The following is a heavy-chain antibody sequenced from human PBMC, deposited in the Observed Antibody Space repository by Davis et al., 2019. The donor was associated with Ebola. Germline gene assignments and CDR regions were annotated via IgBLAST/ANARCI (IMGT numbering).Heavy chain of an antibody. Sequence: PSETLSLTCTVSGGSISSSSYYWGWIRQPPGKGLEWIGSIYYSGSTYYNPSLKSRVTISVDTSKNQFSLKLSSVTAADTAVYYCARGLMATTFDSWGQGTLVTVSS. D-gene: IGHD5-12*01. CDR3: ARGLMATTFDS. CDR1: GGSISSSSYY. J-gene: IGHJ4*02. V-gene: IGHV4-39*07. CDR2: IYYSGST.